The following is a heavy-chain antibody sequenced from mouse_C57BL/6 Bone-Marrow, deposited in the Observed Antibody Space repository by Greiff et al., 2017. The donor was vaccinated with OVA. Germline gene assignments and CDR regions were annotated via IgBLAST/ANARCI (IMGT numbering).Heavy chain of an antibody. Sequence: VKLMESGPGLVAPSQSLSITCTASGFSLTSYGVSWVRQPPGKGLAWLGVIWGDGSTNYHSALISRLSISKDNSKSQVFVKLNRLQTDDTATYYCAKNYGSSLFAYWGQGTLVTVSA. CDR3: AKNYGSSLFAY. CDR1: GFSLTSYG. J-gene: IGHJ3*01. CDR2: IWGDGST. D-gene: IGHD1-1*01. V-gene: IGHV2-3*01.